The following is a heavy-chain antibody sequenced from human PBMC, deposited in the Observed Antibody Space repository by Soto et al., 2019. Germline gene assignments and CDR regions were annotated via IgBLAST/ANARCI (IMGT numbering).Heavy chain of an antibody. CDR2: INHSGST. V-gene: IGHV4-34*01. CDR3: ARVGRYCSSTSCRMGWFDP. Sequence: QVQLQQWGAGLLKPSETLSLTCAVYGGSFSGYYWSWIRQPPGKGLEWIGEINHSGSTNYNPSLRSRVTISVDTSKNQFSLTLSSVTAAATAVYYCARVGRYCSSTSCRMGWFDPWGQGTLVTVSS. CDR1: GGSFSGYY. D-gene: IGHD2-2*01. J-gene: IGHJ5*02.